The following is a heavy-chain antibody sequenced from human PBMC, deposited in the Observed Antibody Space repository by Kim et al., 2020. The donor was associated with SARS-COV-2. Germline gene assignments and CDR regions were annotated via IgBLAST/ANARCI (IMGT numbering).Heavy chain of an antibody. CDR3: ARHSQWEGILWFGELLSAWFAP. CDR2: IYYSGST. J-gene: IGHJ5*02. V-gene: IGHV4-39*01. D-gene: IGHD3-10*01. CDR1: GGSISSSSYY. Sequence: SETLSLTCTVSGGSISSSSYYWGWIRQPPGKGLEWIGSIYYSGSTYYNPSLKSRVTVSVDTSKNQFSLKLSSVTAADTAVYYCARHSQWEGILWFGELLSAWFAPWGQGTLVTVSS.